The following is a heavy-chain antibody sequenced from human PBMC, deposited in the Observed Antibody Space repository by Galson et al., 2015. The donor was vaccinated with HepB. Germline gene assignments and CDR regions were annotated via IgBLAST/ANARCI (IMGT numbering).Heavy chain of an antibody. D-gene: IGHD3-22*01. V-gene: IGHV1-69*02. Sequence: SVKVSCKASGGTFSSYTISWVRQAPGQGLEWMGRIIPILGIANYAQKFQGRVTITADKSTSTAYMELSSLRSEDTAVYYCARVYYYDGSGVEAFDIWGQGTMVTVSS. CDR3: ARVYYYDGSGVEAFDI. CDR2: IIPILGIA. CDR1: GGTFSSYT. J-gene: IGHJ3*02.